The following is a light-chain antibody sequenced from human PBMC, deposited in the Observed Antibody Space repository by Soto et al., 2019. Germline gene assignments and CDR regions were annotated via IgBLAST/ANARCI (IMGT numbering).Light chain of an antibody. V-gene: IGKV3-15*01. J-gene: IGKJ1*01. CDR1: QSLGSD. CDR3: QQYYNWPRT. CDR2: AAS. Sequence: EIVMTQSPGTLSLSPGDTATLSCRASQSLGSDLAWYQQKPGQAPRLLIFAASARPTGIPARISGSGSGTEFTLTISSLRSEDFAVYFCQQYYNWPRTFGQGTKVEI.